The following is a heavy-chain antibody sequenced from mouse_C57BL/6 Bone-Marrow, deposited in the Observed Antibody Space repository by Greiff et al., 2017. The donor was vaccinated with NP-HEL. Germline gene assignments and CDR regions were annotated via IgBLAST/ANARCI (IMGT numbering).Heavy chain of an antibody. CDR3: ARPVLITTVVATSFDY. J-gene: IGHJ2*01. CDR1: GYTFTSYW. Sequence: VQLQQPGAELVRPGTSVKLSCKASGYTFTSYWMHWVKQRPGQGLEWIGVIDPSDSYTNYNQKFKGKATLTVDTSSSTAYMQLSSLTSEDSAVYYCARPVLITTVVATSFDYWGQGTTLTVSS. D-gene: IGHD1-1*01. CDR2: IDPSDSYT. V-gene: IGHV1-59*01.